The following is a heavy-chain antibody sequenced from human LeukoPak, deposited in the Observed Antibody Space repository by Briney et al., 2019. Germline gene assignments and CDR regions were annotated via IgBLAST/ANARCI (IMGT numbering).Heavy chain of an antibody. J-gene: IGHJ4*02. Sequence: PGGSLRLSCAASGFTFSAFSMTRVRQAPGKGLEWVSLIGSIGGNTFSADSAQGRFSVSRENPKTTLYLQMNCLRAEEKAIYYCANDTPSRNSGWDRWGQGTLVTVST. CDR3: ANDTPSRNSGWDR. CDR1: GFTFSAFS. V-gene: IGHV3-23*01. D-gene: IGHD6-19*01. CDR2: IGSIGGNT.